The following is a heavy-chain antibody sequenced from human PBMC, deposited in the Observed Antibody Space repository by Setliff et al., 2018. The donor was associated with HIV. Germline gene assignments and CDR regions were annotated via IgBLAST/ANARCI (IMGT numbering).Heavy chain of an antibody. CDR2: IRTRTYGATT. CDR1: GFSFGDYA. Sequence: PGGSLRLSCRASGFSFGDYAMSWVRQAPGKGLEWVGFIRTRTYGATTEYAASVKGRFTVSRDDSKAIAYLQMNSLETEDTAVYYCTRLRGYSYGLASYYYYYMDVWGKGTTVTVSS. J-gene: IGHJ6*03. V-gene: IGHV3-49*04. D-gene: IGHD5-18*01. CDR3: TRLRGYSYGLASYYYYYMDV.